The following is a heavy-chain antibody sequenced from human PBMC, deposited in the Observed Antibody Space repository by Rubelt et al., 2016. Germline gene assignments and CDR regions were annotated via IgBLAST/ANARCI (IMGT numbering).Heavy chain of an antibody. CDR2: ITSGGGTT. CDR3: ASDHVNPAY. CDR1: GFTFANSA. D-gene: IGHD1-14*01. V-gene: IGHV3-23*01. Sequence: EVQLLESGGGLVQPGGSLRLSCAASGFTFANSAMSWVRQAPGKGLEWVSAITSGGGTTYTAASVHGRFTISRDNSKNTLYLQMNSLRAEDTAVYYCASDHVNPAYWGQGTLVTVSS. J-gene: IGHJ4*02.